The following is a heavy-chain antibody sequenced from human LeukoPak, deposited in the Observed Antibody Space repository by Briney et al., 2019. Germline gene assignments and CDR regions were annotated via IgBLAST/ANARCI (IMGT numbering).Heavy chain of an antibody. CDR3: ARVNIVATTYGPQYYYYGMDV. J-gene: IGHJ6*02. D-gene: IGHD5-12*01. CDR2: IKQDGSEK. Sequence: PGGSLRLSCAASGFTLSSYWMSWVRQAPGKGLEWVANIKQDGSEKYYVDSVKGRFTISRDNAKNSLYLQMNSLRAEDTAVYYCARVNIVATTYGPQYYYYGMDVWGQGTTVTVSS. V-gene: IGHV3-7*01. CDR1: GFTLSSYW.